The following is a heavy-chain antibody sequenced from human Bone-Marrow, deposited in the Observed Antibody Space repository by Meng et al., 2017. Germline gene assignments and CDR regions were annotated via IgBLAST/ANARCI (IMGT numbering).Heavy chain of an antibody. D-gene: IGHD6-13*01. CDR3: ARGPLLGMWTNWFDP. J-gene: IGHJ5*02. V-gene: IGHV4-39*07. CDR1: GGSISSSSYY. Sequence: QLQLQESGPGLVKPSETLSLTCTVSGGSISSSSYYWGWIRQPPGKGLEWIGSIYYSGSTYYNPSLKSRVTISVDTSKNQFSLKLSSVTAADTAVYYCARGPLLGMWTNWFDPWGQGTLVTVSS. CDR2: IYYSGST.